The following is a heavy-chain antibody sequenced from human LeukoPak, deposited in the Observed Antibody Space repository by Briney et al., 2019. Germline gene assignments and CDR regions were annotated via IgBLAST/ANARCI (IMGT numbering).Heavy chain of an antibody. CDR2: IYASGST. J-gene: IGHJ4*02. Sequence: KPSETLSLTCTVSGGSISSSSYYWGWIRQPAGEGLEWIGRIYASGSTNYNPSLKSRVTMSVDTTKNQFSLKLTSVTAADTAVYYCARGYCGSDVCYYFDYWGQGTLVTVSS. V-gene: IGHV4-61*02. CDR3: ARGYCGSDVCYYFDY. CDR1: GGSISSSSYY. D-gene: IGHD2-21*01.